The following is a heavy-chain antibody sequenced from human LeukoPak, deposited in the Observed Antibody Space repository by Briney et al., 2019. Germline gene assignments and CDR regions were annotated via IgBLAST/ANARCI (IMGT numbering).Heavy chain of an antibody. Sequence: ASVKVSCKASGYTFTSYAMHWVRQAPGQRLEWMGWINAGNGNTKYSQKFQGRVTMTRDTSTSTVYMELSSLRSEDTAVYYCASSLLRFSEWSNWGQGTMVTVSS. CDR1: GYTFTSYA. V-gene: IGHV1-3*01. J-gene: IGHJ3*01. D-gene: IGHD3-3*01. CDR2: INAGNGNT. CDR3: ASSLLRFSEWSN.